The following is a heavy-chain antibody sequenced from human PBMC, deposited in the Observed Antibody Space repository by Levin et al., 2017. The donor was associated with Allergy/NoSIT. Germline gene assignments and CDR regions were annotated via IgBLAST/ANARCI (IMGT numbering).Heavy chain of an antibody. V-gene: IGHV3-53*01. CDR3: ARGPSRNYFYYGVDV. Sequence: PGGSLRLSCAASGFTVNDNYVSWVRQAPGKGMEWLSVIYGDYTYYEDSVKGRFTISRDSVNNTVFLQMNSLRVDDTAVYYCARGPSRNYFYYGVDVWGQGTTVSVSS. CDR2: IYGDYT. D-gene: IGHD3-10*01. J-gene: IGHJ6*02. CDR1: GFTVNDNY.